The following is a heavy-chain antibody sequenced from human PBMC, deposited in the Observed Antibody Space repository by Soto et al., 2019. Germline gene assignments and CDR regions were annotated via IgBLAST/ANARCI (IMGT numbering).Heavy chain of an antibody. J-gene: IGHJ3*02. CDR2: INHSGST. D-gene: IGHD2-15*01. CDR1: GGSFSGYY. Sequence: PSETLSLTCAVYGGSFSGYYWSWIRQPPGKGLEWIGEINHSGSTNYNPSLKSRVTISVDTSKNQFSLKLSSVTAADTAVYYCARGGKSVVDDTRGAFDIWGQGTMVTVSS. CDR3: ARGGKSVVDDTRGAFDI. V-gene: IGHV4-34*01.